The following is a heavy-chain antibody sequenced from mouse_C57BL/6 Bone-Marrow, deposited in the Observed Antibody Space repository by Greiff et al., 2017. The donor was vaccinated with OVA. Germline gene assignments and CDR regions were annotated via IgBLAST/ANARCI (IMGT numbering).Heavy chain of an antibody. CDR3: ARKWLLLYFDY. D-gene: IGHD2-3*01. Sequence: QVQLQQSGPGLVQPSQSLSITCTVSGFSLTSYGVHWVRQSPGKGLEWLGVIWSGGSTDYNAAFISRLSISKDNSKSQVFCKMNSLQADDTAIYYCARKWLLLYFDYWGQGTTLTGSS. J-gene: IGHJ2*01. V-gene: IGHV2-2*01. CDR1: GFSLTSYG. CDR2: IWSGGST.